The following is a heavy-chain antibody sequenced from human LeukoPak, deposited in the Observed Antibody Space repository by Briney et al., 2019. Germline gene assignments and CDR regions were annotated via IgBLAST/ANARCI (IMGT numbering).Heavy chain of an antibody. CDR3: ARGRDDCSSTSCYDRQIYFDY. V-gene: IGHV4-30-2*01. D-gene: IGHD2-2*01. Sequence: PSQTLSLTCAVSGGSISSGGYSWSWIRQPPGKGLEWIGYIYHSGSTNYNPSLKSRVTISVDTSKNQFSLKLSSVTAADTAVYYCARGRDDCSSTSCYDRQIYFDYWGQGTLVTVSS. CDR1: GGSISSGGYS. J-gene: IGHJ4*02. CDR2: IYHSGST.